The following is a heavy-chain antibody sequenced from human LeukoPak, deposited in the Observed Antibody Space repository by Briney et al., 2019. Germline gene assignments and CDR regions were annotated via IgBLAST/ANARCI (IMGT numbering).Heavy chain of an antibody. Sequence: GGSLRLPCAASGFTLNLYTMNWVRQAPGKGLEWVAYISSSSSTKYYEDSVKGRFTISRDNAKNTLYLQVNSLRDEDTAVYYCARDPTSTYQFDYWGQGTLVTVSS. CDR1: GFTLNLYT. CDR3: ARDPTSTYQFDY. CDR2: ISSSSSTK. D-gene: IGHD2-2*01. J-gene: IGHJ4*02. V-gene: IGHV3-48*02.